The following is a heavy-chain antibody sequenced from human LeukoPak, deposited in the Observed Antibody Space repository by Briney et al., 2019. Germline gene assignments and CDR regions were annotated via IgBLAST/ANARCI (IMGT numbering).Heavy chain of an antibody. D-gene: IGHD2-2*01. Sequence: SETLSLTCTVSGGSISSYYWSWVRHPPGKGLEWIGYIYYSGSTNYNPSLKSRVTISVDTSKNQFSLKLSSVTAADTAVYYCARQGDGYCSSTSCPFDPWGQGTLVTVSS. CDR3: ARQGDGYCSSTSCPFDP. J-gene: IGHJ5*02. V-gene: IGHV4-59*01. CDR1: GGSISSYY. CDR2: IYYSGST.